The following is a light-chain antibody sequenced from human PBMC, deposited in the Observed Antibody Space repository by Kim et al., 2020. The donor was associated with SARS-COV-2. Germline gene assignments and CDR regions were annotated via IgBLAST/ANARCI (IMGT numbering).Light chain of an antibody. Sequence: EIVMTQSPATLSVSPGERATLSCRASQSVRSNLAWYQQKTGQAPRLLIYGASTRATGIPARFSGSGSGTEFTLTISSLQSEDFAVYYCQHYNNWPKTFGQGTKVDIK. J-gene: IGKJ1*01. CDR1: QSVRSN. V-gene: IGKV3-15*01. CDR2: GAS. CDR3: QHYNNWPKT.